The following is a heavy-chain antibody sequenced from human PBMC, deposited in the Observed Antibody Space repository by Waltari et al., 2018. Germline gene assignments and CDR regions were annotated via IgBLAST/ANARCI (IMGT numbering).Heavy chain of an antibody. J-gene: IGHJ4*02. D-gene: IGHD5-12*01. CDR2: ISYDGSNK. CDR3: ARALGDSGYD. CDR1: GFTFSSYA. Sequence: QVQLVESGGGVVQPGRSLRLSCAASGFTFSSYAMHWVRQAPGKGLEWVAVISYDGSNKYYADSGKGRFTISRDNSKNTLYLQMNSLRAEDTAVYYCARALGDSGYDWGQGTLVTVSS. V-gene: IGHV3-30-3*01.